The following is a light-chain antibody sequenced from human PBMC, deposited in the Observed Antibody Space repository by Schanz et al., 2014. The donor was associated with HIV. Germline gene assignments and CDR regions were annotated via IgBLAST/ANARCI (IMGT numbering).Light chain of an antibody. Sequence: QSVLTQPPSVSGAPGQRVTISCTGSSSNIGTGYDVQWYQQLPGTAPKLLIYGNSNRPSGVPDRFSGSKSVNSASLAITGLQAEDEADYYCQSFDRSLGCVVFGGGTKLTVL. CDR3: QSFDRSLGCVV. V-gene: IGLV1-40*01. CDR2: GNS. CDR1: SSNIGTGYD. J-gene: IGLJ2*01.